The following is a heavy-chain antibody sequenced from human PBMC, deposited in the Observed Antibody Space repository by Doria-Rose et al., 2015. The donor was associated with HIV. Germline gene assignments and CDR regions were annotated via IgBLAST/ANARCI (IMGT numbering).Heavy chain of an antibody. CDR2: TYYTGTS. CDR1: GASVSSRGYY. J-gene: IGHJ4*02. V-gene: IGHV4-31*03. Sequence: QLQESGPGLVKPSEILSLTCSVSGASVSSRGYYWNWIRQVPGKGLESLGYTYYTGTSDYSPSLKSRLNMAVDTSKNQFSLKLSFVTVADTAVYYCARMGSYRELDYWGQGALVIVSA. D-gene: IGHD3-3*01. CDR3: ARMGSYRELDY.